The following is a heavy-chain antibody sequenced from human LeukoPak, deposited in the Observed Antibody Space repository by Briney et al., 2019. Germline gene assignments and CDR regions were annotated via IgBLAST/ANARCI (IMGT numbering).Heavy chain of an antibody. J-gene: IGHJ6*03. V-gene: IGHV3-48*01. CDR1: GFTFSSYS. CDR2: ISSSSSTI. CDR3: ARELGPTPAMVNYYMDV. Sequence: PGGSLRLSCAASGFTFSSYSMNWVRQAPGKGLEWVSYISSSSSTIYYADSVKGRFTISRDNAKNSLYLQMNSLRAEDTAVYYCARELGPTPAMVNYYMDVWGKGTTVTVSS. D-gene: IGHD5-18*01.